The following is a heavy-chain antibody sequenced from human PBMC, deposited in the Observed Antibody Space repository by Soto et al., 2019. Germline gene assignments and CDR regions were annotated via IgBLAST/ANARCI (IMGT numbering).Heavy chain of an antibody. CDR1: DGTFRGYY. Sequence: SETLPPTCAVVDGTFRGYYWICIRQPPGKGLEWIGEINHSGSTNYNPSLKSRVTISVDTSKNQFSLKLSSVTAADTAVYYCARRAPVTTFDYWGQGTLVTVS. D-gene: IGHD4-17*01. CDR2: INHSGST. J-gene: IGHJ4*02. CDR3: ARRAPVTTFDY. V-gene: IGHV4-34*01.